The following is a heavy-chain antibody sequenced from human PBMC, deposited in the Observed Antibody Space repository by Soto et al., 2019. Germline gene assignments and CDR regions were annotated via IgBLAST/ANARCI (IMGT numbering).Heavy chain of an antibody. D-gene: IGHD6-19*01. CDR3: ARAFESIAVAGTGENYYYYGMDV. J-gene: IGHJ6*02. CDR1: GGSISSYY. V-gene: IGHV4-59*01. Sequence: PSETLSLTCTVSGGSISSYYWSWIRQPPGKGLEWIGYIYYSGSTNYNPSLKSRVTISVDTSKNQFSLKLSSVTAADTAVYYCARAFESIAVAGTGENYYYYGMDVWGQGTTVTVSS. CDR2: IYYSGST.